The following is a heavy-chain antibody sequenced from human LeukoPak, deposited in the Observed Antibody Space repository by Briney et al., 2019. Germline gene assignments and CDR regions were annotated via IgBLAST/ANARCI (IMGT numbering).Heavy chain of an antibody. CDR1: GFTFSSYT. V-gene: IGHV3-48*04. CDR3: AREGFWSGSIYYYYYMDV. J-gene: IGHJ6*03. CDR2: ISSSSSTI. Sequence: GGSLRLSCAASGFTFSSYTMNWVRQAPGKGLEWVSYISSSSSTIYYADSVKGRFTMSRDNAKNSLYLQMNSLRAEVTAVYYCAREGFWSGSIYYYYYMDVWGKGTTVTVSS. D-gene: IGHD3-3*01.